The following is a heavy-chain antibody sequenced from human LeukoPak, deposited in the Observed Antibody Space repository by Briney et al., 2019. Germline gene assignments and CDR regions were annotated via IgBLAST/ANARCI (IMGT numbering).Heavy chain of an antibody. CDR3: ARDLVGATDCFDY. J-gene: IGHJ4*02. Sequence: PSETLSLTCTVSGYSISSGYYWGWIRQPPGKGLEWIGSIYHSGSTYYNPSLKSRVTISVDTSKNQFSLKLSSVTAADTAVYYCARDLVGATDCFDYWGQGTLVTVSS. V-gene: IGHV4-38-2*02. D-gene: IGHD1-26*01. CDR1: GYSISSGYY. CDR2: IYHSGST.